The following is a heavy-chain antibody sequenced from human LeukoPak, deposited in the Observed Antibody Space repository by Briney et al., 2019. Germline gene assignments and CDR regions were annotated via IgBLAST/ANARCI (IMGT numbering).Heavy chain of an antibody. D-gene: IGHD2-15*01. CDR3: ARYCSGGSCYPYYYYGVDV. CDR2: IYYSGST. V-gene: IGHV4-30-4*01. J-gene: IGHJ6*02. Sequence: SETLSLTCSVSGGSISSGDYYWSWIRQPPGKGLVWIGYIYYSGSTNYNPSLKSRVTISVDTSKNQFSLKLSSVTAADTAVYYCARYCSGGSCYPYYYYGVDVWGQGTTVTVSS. CDR1: GGSISSGDYY.